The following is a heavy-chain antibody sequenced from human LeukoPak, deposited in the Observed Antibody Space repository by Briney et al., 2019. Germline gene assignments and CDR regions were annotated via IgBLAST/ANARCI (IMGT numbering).Heavy chain of an antibody. CDR3: ARGSRAYCGGDCYRPGLRYNWFDP. CDR1: GGSFSGYY. CDR2: INHSGST. J-gene: IGHJ5*02. V-gene: IGHV4-34*01. D-gene: IGHD2-21*02. Sequence: SETLSLTCAVYGGSFSGYYWSWIRQPPGKGLEWIGEINHSGSTNYNPSLKSRVTISVDTSKNQFSLKLSSVTAADTAVYYRARGSRAYCGGDCYRPGLRYNWFDPWGQGTLVTVSS.